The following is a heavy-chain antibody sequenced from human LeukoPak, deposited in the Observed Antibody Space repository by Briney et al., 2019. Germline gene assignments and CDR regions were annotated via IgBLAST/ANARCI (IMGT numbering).Heavy chain of an antibody. V-gene: IGHV4-59*01. Sequence: SETLSFTCTVSGGSISSYYWSWIRQPPGKGLEWIGYIYYSGSTNYNPSLKSRVTISVDTSKNQFSLKLSSVTAADTAVYYCARKGNEFDYWGQGTLVTVSS. CDR3: ARKGNEFDY. CDR2: IYYSGST. J-gene: IGHJ4*02. CDR1: GGSISSYY. D-gene: IGHD1-1*01.